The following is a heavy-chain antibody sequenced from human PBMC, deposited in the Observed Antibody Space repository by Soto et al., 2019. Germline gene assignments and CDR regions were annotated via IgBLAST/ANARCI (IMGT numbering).Heavy chain of an antibody. V-gene: IGHV1-18*01. Sequence: ASVKVSCKASGYTFTSYGISWVRQAPGQGLEWLGWISAYKGIQNYAKKLQGRVPMTTDPSTSKAYMELRSLRSDDTAVYYCAREPAVMWELDPSDYWGQGTLVTVSS. CDR1: GYTFTSYG. D-gene: IGHD1-26*01. CDR2: ISAYKGIQ. J-gene: IGHJ4*02. CDR3: AREPAVMWELDPSDY.